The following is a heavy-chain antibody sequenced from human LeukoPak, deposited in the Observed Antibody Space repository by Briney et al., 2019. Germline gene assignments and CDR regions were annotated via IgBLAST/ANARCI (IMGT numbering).Heavy chain of an antibody. Sequence: GGSLRLSCAASGFTFSSYSMNWVRQAPGKGLEWVSSISSSSSYIYYADPVKGRSTTSRDNAKNSLYLQMTSLRAEDTAMYYCATKDVSRRAFDFWGQGTKVTVSA. D-gene: IGHD3-10*02. CDR1: GFTFSSYS. V-gene: IGHV3-21*01. CDR3: ATKDVSRRAFDF. CDR2: ISSSSSYI. J-gene: IGHJ3*01.